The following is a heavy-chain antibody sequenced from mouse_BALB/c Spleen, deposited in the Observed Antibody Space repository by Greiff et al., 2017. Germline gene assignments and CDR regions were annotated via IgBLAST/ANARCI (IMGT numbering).Heavy chain of an antibody. V-gene: IGHV1S56*01. CDR1: GYTFTSYY. D-gene: IGHD2-14*01. Sequence: QVQLQQSGPELVKPGASVKMSCKASGYTFTSYYIHWVKQRPGQGLEWIGWIYPGDGSTKYNEKFKGKTTLTADKSYSTVYMLFSSLTSEDSAIYFCARDRYYAMDYWGQGTSVTVSS. CDR2: IYPGDGST. CDR3: ARDRYYAMDY. J-gene: IGHJ4*01.